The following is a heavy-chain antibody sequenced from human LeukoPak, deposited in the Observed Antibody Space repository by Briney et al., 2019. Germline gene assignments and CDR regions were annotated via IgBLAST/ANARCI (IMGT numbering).Heavy chain of an antibody. V-gene: IGHV4-39*01. CDR2: IYYSGSP. CDR1: GASISSSPYY. Sequence: SETLSLTCTVSGASISSSPYYWGWIRQPPGKGLEWIGSIYYSGSPYYNPSLKSRVTLSVDTSNNQLSLKVSSVTAADAAVYYCAGRSGYTYGSVDFDYWGQGILVTVSS. CDR3: AGRSGYTYGSVDFDY. J-gene: IGHJ4*02. D-gene: IGHD5-18*01.